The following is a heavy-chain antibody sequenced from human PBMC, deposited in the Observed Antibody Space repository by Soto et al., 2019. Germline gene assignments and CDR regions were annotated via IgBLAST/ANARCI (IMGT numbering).Heavy chain of an antibody. J-gene: IGHJ4*02. D-gene: IGHD6-19*01. V-gene: IGHV1-69*13. CDR1: GRTFSSYA. Sequence: GASVKVSCKASGRTFSSYAISWVRQAPGQGLEWMGGIIPIFGTANYAQKFQGRVTITADESTSTAYMELSSLRSEDTAVYYCAREKDPYSSGWYFDYWXQGTLVTVSS. CDR2: IIPIFGTA. CDR3: AREKDPYSSGWYFDY.